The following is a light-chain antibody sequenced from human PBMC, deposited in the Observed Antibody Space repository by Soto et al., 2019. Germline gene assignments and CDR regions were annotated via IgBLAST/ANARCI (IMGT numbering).Light chain of an antibody. Sequence: AIQLTQSPSSLSASVGDRVTITCRASQGISSALAWYQQKPGKAPKLLIYDASSLESRLPSRFSGSGSGTDFTLTISSLQPEDFATYYCQQFNSYPHTFGQGTKLEIK. CDR1: QGISSA. CDR2: DAS. V-gene: IGKV1-13*02. J-gene: IGKJ2*01. CDR3: QQFNSYPHT.